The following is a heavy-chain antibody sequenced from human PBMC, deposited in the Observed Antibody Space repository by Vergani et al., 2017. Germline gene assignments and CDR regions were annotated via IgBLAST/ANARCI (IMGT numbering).Heavy chain of an antibody. V-gene: IGHV2-70*20. Sequence: QVTLRESGPALVKPTQTLTLTCTFSGFSLSTSGMCVSWVRQPQGKALEWLALIDWDDDKYYSTSLKTRLTISKDTSKNQVVLTMTNMDPVDTATYYCARILTDTAMATYYFDYWGQGTLVTVSS. J-gene: IGHJ4*02. CDR3: ARILTDTAMATYYFDY. CDR2: IDWDDDK. CDR1: GFSLSTSGMC. D-gene: IGHD5-18*01.